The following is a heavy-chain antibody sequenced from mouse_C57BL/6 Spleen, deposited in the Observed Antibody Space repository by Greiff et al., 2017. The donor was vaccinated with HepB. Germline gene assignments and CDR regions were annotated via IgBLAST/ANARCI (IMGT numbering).Heavy chain of an antibody. Sequence: QVQLQQPGAELVKPGASVKLSCKASGYTFTSYWMHWVKQRPGQGLEWIGMIHPNSGSTNYNEKFKSKATLTVDKSSSTAYMQLSSLTSEDSAVYYCARKPYDYDSYFDYWGQGTTLTVSS. D-gene: IGHD2-4*01. J-gene: IGHJ2*01. V-gene: IGHV1-64*01. CDR3: ARKPYDYDSYFDY. CDR1: GYTFTSYW. CDR2: IHPNSGST.